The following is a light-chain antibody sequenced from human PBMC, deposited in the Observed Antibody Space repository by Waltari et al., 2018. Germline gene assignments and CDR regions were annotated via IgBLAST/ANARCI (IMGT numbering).Light chain of an antibody. CDR1: SSDVGGYNY. V-gene: IGLV2-14*03. CDR2: DVS. J-gene: IGLJ2*01. CDR3: SSFTGSGTVL. Sequence: QSALTQPASVSGSPGQSITISCTGTSSDVGGYNYFSWYQQHPGKVPRFLIYDVSNRPSGVSNRFSGSKSGNTASLTISGLQTEDEADYYCSSFTGSGTVLFGGGTKLTVL.